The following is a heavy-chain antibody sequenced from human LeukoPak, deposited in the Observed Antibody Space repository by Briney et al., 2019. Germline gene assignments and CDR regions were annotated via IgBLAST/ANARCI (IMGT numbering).Heavy chain of an antibody. CDR3: ARHTVHYYDSGDYSN. Sequence: SETLSLTRTVSGYSISSSSYYWGWIRQPPGKGLEWIGSIYYSGSTYYNPSLKSRVTISVDTSKNQFSLKLSSVTAADTAVYYCARHTVHYYDSGDYSNWGQGTLVTVSS. D-gene: IGHD3-22*01. V-gene: IGHV4-39*01. CDR2: IYYSGST. CDR1: GYSISSSSYY. J-gene: IGHJ4*02.